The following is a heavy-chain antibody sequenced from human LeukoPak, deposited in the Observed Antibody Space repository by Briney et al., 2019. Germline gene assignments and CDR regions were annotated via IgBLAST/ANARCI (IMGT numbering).Heavy chain of an antibody. CDR1: GFSVSDTH. V-gene: IGHV3-53*01. Sequence: GGSLRLSCAASGFSVSDTHMSWVRQAPGKGLEWVSAMYTGGTTYYAYSVTGRFTISRDKSKNTLYLQMNSLRVEDTAVYYCAKDEGTSGGGLASWGQGTLVTVSS. J-gene: IGHJ4*02. CDR2: MYTGGTT. CDR3: AKDEGTSGGGLAS. D-gene: IGHD3-10*01.